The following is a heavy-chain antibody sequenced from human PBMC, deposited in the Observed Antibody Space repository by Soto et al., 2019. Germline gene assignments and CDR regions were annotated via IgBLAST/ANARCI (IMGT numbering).Heavy chain of an antibody. CDR1: ASIFKSHG. CDR2: IRYDGSDE. D-gene: IGHD1-26*01. V-gene: IGHV3-33*08. Sequence: QVQLVESGGGVVQPGGSLRLSCAASASIFKSHGMHWVRQAPGKGLEWVAIIRYDGSDEHYGDSVKGRITISRDNSKNMLYLQMNSMRAENTVVYYCARDGVGATTFCRFLDYWGQGTLVTVSS. CDR3: ARDGVGATTFCRFLDY. J-gene: IGHJ4*02.